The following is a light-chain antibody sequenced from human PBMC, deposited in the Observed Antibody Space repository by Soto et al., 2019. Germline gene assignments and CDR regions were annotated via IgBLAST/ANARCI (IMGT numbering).Light chain of an antibody. Sequence: EIVLTHSPGTLSLSLGERATLSCTASQSVSSSYLAWYQQTPGQAPRLIISGASSRAPGIPDRFSGSGSGTDFPLTISRLEPEDFAVYYCQQYGSSVWTFGQGTKV. CDR2: GAS. J-gene: IGKJ1*01. CDR3: QQYGSSVWT. CDR1: QSVSSSY. V-gene: IGKV3-20*01.